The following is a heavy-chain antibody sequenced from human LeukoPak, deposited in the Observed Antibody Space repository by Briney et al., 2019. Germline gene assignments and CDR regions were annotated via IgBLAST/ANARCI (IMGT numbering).Heavy chain of an antibody. CDR1: GFTFSSSS. J-gene: IGHJ3*02. CDR2: ISSSGTTI. Sequence: GGSLRLSCAASGFTFSSSSMNWVRQAPGKGLEWLSYISSSGTTIYYADSVKGRFTISRDNSKNTLYLQMNSLRAEDTAVYYCARERFDAFDIWGQGTMVTVSS. CDR3: ARERFDAFDI. V-gene: IGHV3-48*01.